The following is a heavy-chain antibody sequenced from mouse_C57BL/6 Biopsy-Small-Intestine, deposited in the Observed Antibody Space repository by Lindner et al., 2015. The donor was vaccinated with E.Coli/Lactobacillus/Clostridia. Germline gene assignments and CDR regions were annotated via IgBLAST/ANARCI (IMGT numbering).Heavy chain of an antibody. CDR1: GYTFTNYG. CDR2: ISSDNGNT. Sequence: SVKVSCKASGYTFTNYGITWVRQAPGQGLEWMGWISSDNGNTKYAQKFQDRVTMTTDTSTSTTYMEPRGLRSDDTAVYYCARESKETNWNSVFWFDPWGQGTLVTVSS. D-gene: IGHD4-1*02. CDR3: ARESKETNWNSVFWFDP. V-gene: IGHV1-7*01. J-gene: IGHJ4*01.